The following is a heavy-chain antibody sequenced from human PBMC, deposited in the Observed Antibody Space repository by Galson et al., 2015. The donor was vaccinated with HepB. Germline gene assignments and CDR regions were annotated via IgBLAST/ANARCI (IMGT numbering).Heavy chain of an antibody. J-gene: IGHJ3*02. D-gene: IGHD7-27*01. CDR2: LSDSGGTT. Sequence: SLRLSCAASGFTFNNYPMTWVRQAPGRRLEWVSTLSDSGGTTYYTDSVKGRFTISRDNSKNTLYLQMHSLRVEDTAVYYCAKDPGFWGDAVDIWGQGTMVTVSS. V-gene: IGHV3-23*01. CDR1: GFTFNNYP. CDR3: AKDPGFWGDAVDI.